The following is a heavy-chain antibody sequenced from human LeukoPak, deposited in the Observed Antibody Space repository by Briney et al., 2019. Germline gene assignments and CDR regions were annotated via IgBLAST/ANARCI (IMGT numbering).Heavy chain of an antibody. D-gene: IGHD6-13*01. V-gene: IGHV7-4-1*01. CDR2: INTNTGNP. CDR3: ARDFRAAGSHRSRWFDP. J-gene: IGHJ5*02. Sequence: ASVKVSCKASGYTFTSYAMNWVRQAPGQGLEWMGWINTNTGNPTYAQGFTGRFVFSLDTSVSTAYLQICSLKAEDTAVYYCARDFRAAGSHRSRWFDPWGQGTLVTVSS. CDR1: GYTFTSYA.